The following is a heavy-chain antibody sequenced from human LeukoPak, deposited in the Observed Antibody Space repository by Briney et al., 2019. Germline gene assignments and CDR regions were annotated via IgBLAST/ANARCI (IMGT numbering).Heavy chain of an antibody. V-gene: IGHV1-3*01. J-gene: IGHJ3*02. CDR3: ARGIQLWYPVTGAFDI. CDR1: GYTFTSYA. CDR2: INAGNGNT. D-gene: IGHD5-18*01. Sequence: ASVKVSCKASGYTFTSYAMHWVRQAPGQRLEWMGWINAGNGNTKYSQKFQGRVTITRDTSASTAYMELSSLRSEDTAVYYCARGIQLWYPVTGAFDIWGQGTMVTVSS.